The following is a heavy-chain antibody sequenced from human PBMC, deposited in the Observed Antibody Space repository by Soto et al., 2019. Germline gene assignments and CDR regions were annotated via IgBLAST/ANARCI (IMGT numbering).Heavy chain of an antibody. J-gene: IGHJ4*02. V-gene: IGHV5-51*01. Sequence: GDSLKISRQASGYNFTNYLLDWLRQKPWGGLEWVVLIFPRQSDTRYSPAFEGQVTISADRSIATAYLQWRCLEASDTAIYFCARLASLLQPIDFSGPGTPVTVSS. CDR3: ARLASLLQPIDF. CDR2: IFPRQSDT. CDR1: GYNFTNYL. D-gene: IGHD4-4*01.